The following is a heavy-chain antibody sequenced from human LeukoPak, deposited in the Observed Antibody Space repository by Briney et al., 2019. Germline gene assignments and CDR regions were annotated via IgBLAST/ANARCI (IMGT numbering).Heavy chain of an antibody. D-gene: IGHD2-21*02. V-gene: IGHV1-18*01. J-gene: IGHJ4*02. CDR2: ISAYNGNT. CDR3: ARTGGDYGRYYFDY. CDR1: GYTFTSYG. Sequence: ASVKVSCKASGYTFTSYGISWVRQAPGQGLEWMGWISAYNGNTNYAQKLQGRVTMTTDTSTSTAYMELRSLGSDDTAVYYCARTGGDYGRYYFDYWGQGTLVTVSS.